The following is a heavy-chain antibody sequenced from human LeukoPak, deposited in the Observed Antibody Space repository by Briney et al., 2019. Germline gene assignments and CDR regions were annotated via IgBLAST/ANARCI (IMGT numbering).Heavy chain of an antibody. D-gene: IGHD6-13*01. J-gene: IGHJ4*02. V-gene: IGHV3-23*01. CDR1: GFYFANYA. Sequence: PGGSLRLSCAASGFYFANYAMSWVRQAPGKGLEWVSATVGGGSPNTYHADSVKGRFTISRDNSKNTLYLQMNSLRAEDTAVYYCARGTRDGSSWFYDTFDYWGQGTLVTVSS. CDR3: ARGTRDGSSWFYDTFDY. CDR2: TVGGGSPNT.